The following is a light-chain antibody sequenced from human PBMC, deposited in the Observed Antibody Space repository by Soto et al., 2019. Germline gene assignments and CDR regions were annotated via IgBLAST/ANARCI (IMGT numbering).Light chain of an antibody. Sequence: QSALTQPASVSGSPGQSITISCSGTSSDIGGYNYVSWYQQHPGKAPKLMIYEVSNRPSGVSNRFSGSKSGNTASLTISGLQAEDEAHYYCSSYTSSNTWVFGGGTQLTVL. CDR1: SSDIGGYNY. CDR3: SSYTSSNTWV. CDR2: EVS. J-gene: IGLJ2*01. V-gene: IGLV2-14*01.